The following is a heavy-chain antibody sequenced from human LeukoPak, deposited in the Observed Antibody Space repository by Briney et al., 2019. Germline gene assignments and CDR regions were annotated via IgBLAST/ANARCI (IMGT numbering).Heavy chain of an antibody. Sequence: ASVKVSCKASGYTFTSYGISWLRQAPGQGLEYMGWISAYNGNTNYAQKLQGRVSMTTDTSTTTAYVELRSLRSDDTAVYYCAVRRGTYLYYFDYWGQGTPVTVSS. CDR3: AVRRGTYLYYFDY. D-gene: IGHD1-14*01. V-gene: IGHV1-18*01. CDR2: ISAYNGNT. J-gene: IGHJ4*02. CDR1: GYTFTSYG.